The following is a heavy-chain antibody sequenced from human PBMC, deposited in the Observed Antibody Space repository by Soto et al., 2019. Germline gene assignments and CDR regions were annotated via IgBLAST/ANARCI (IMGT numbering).Heavy chain of an antibody. D-gene: IGHD3-22*01. V-gene: IGHV3-23*01. Sequence: EVQLLESGGGLVQPGGSLRLSCAASGFTFSSYAMSWVRQAPGKGLEWVSAISGSGGSTYYADSVKGRFTISRDNSKNTLYLQMNSLRAEDSAVYYCAKDPYDSSGYYPFDYWGHGTLVTVSS. CDR2: ISGSGGST. CDR3: AKDPYDSSGYYPFDY. CDR1: GFTFSSYA. J-gene: IGHJ4*01.